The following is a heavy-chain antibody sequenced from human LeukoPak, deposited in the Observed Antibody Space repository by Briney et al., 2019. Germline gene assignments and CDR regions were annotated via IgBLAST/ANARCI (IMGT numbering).Heavy chain of an antibody. CDR3: AKAKFLCSGGSCYSYSPFDY. D-gene: IGHD2-15*01. CDR1: GFTFSSYG. V-gene: IGHV3-30*18. Sequence: GGSLRLSCAASGFTFSSYGMHWVRQAPGKGLEWVAVISYDGSNKYYADSVKGRFTISRDNSKNTLYLQMNSLRAEDTAVYYCAKAKFLCSGGSCYSYSPFDYWGQGTLVTVSS. J-gene: IGHJ4*02. CDR2: ISYDGSNK.